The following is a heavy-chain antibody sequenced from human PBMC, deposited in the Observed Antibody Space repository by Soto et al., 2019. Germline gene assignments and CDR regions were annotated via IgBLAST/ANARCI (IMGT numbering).Heavy chain of an antibody. CDR2: ISGDGDSI. Sequence: EVQLLESGGGLVQPGGSLRVTCETSGFTFSSHAMSWVRQAPGKGLEWVSSISGDGDSISYADSVKDRITISRDNSKNTLQLHMNSLTADDTAIYYCAKDRLRAVVVVSGTFECWGQGALVSVSS. J-gene: IGHJ4*02. CDR1: GFTFSSHA. V-gene: IGHV3-23*01. D-gene: IGHD2-21*01. CDR3: AKDRLRAVVVVSGTFEC.